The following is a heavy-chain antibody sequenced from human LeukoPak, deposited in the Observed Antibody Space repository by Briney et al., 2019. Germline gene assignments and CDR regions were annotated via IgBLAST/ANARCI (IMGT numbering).Heavy chain of an antibody. CDR3: ARAPPLLWFGKSDY. CDR1: GYTFTGYY. J-gene: IGHJ6*04. D-gene: IGHD3-10*01. V-gene: IGHV1-2*02. Sequence: VASVKVSCKASGYTFTGYYIHWVRQAPGQGLEWMGWINPNSGGTNYAQKFQGRVTMTRDTSISTAYMELSRLRSDDTAVYYCARAPPLLWFGKSDYWGKGTTVTVSS. CDR2: INPNSGGT.